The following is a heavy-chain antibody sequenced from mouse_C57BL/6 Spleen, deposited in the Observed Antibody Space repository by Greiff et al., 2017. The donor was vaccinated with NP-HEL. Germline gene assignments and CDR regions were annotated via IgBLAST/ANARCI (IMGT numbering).Heavy chain of an antibody. V-gene: IGHV1-62-2*01. CDR1: GYTFTEYS. J-gene: IGHJ2*01. CDR3: ARHRERGDYFDY. CDR2: FYPGSGSI. Sequence: VHLVEPGAELVKPGASVKLSCKASGYTFTEYSIHWVKQRSGQGLEWIGWFYPGSGSIKYNEKFKDKATLTADKSSSTGSMELSRLTSEDSAVYCCARHRERGDYFDYWGQGTTLTVSS.